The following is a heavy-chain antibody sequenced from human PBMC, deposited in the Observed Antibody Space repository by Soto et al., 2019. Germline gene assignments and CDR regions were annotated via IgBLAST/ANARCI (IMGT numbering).Heavy chain of an antibody. CDR1: DDSFRGAEYY. CDR3: ARGPDYIDGWRTFDL. D-gene: IGHD6-19*01. V-gene: IGHV4-61*08. CDR2: TYYNGDT. J-gene: IGHJ4*02. Sequence: SETLSLTCTVSDDSFRGAEYYWSWIRQPLGKGPEWIGYTYYNGDTKYNPALRSRVTVSEDTSKNQFSLRLSSVTAADTAVYFCARGPDYIDGWRTFDLWGRGILVTVSS.